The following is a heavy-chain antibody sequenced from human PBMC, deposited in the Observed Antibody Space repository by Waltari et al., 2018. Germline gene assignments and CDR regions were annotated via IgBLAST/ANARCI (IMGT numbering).Heavy chain of an antibody. D-gene: IGHD3-16*01. V-gene: IGHV4-39*01. CDR3: GTSRGGSEEY. CDR1: GGSLSSDDFY. J-gene: IGHJ4*01. Sequence: QLQLQESGPGLVKPSETLSLTCTVSGGSLSSDDFYWGWIRQPPGQGLEWIGSISYSGNTYYNSSLTSRATVSVDTPKNQFSLMLASVTAADTAVYYCGTSRGGSEEYWGQGRLVIVSS. CDR2: ISYSGNT.